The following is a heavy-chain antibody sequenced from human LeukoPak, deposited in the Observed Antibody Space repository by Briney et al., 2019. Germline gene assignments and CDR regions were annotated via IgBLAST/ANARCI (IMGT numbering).Heavy chain of an antibody. J-gene: IGHJ5*02. CDR2: INPNSGGT. CDR1: GYTFTGYY. Sequence: ASVKVSCKASGYTFTGYYMHWVRQAPGQGLEWMGRINPNSGGTNYAQKFQGRVTMTRDTSISTAYMELSRLRSDDTAVYYCARCYDDSSSWYNWFDPWGQGTLVTVSS. V-gene: IGHV1-2*06. CDR3: ARCYDDSSSWYNWFDP. D-gene: IGHD6-13*01.